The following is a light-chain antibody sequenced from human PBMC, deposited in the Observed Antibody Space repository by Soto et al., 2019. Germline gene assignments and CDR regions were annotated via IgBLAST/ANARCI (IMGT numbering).Light chain of an antibody. CDR1: SSNIGAGYG. V-gene: IGLV1-40*01. CDR2: QNN. CDR3: QTADTSLSVV. J-gene: IGLJ3*02. Sequence: QSVLTQPPSVSGAPGQRVTISCTGSSSNIGAGYGVHWYQHLPGAAPKLVIFQNNIRPSGVPDRFSGSRSDTSAYLAITGLQAEDEADYYCQTADTSLSVVFGGGTQLTVL.